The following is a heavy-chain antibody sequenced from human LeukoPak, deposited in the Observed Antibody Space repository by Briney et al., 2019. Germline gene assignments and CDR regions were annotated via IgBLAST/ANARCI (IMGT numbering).Heavy chain of an antibody. V-gene: IGHV4-34*01. D-gene: IGHD5-18*01. CDR3: ARGIGGYSYGPADWFDP. J-gene: IGHJ5*02. Sequence: SETLSLTCAVYGGSFSGYYWSWIRQPPGKGLEWIGEINHSGSTNYNPSLKSRVTISVDTSKNQFSLKLSSVTAADTAAYYCARGIGGYSYGPADWFDPWGQGTLVTVSS. CDR2: INHSGST. CDR1: GGSFSGYY.